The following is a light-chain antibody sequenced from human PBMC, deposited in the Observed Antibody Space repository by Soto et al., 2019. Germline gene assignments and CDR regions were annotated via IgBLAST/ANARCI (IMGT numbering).Light chain of an antibody. CDR1: QSVLYTSNNKNN. Sequence: EIVMTQSPDSLAVSLGERATINCKSSQSVLYTSNNKNNLAWYLQKPGQPPKLLIYWASTRESGVPDRFSGSGSGTDFTLTISSLQAEDAAVYYCQQYYSTPLTFGGGTKVDIK. CDR3: QQYYSTPLT. CDR2: WAS. J-gene: IGKJ4*01. V-gene: IGKV4-1*01.